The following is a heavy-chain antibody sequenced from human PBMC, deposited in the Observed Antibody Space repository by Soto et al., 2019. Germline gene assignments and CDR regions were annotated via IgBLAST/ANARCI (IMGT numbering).Heavy chain of an antibody. J-gene: IGHJ4*02. CDR1: GFTFSSYS. Sequence: GGSLRLSCAASGFTFSSYSMNWVRQAPGKGLEWVSYISSSSSTIYYADSVKGRFTISRDNAKNSLYLQMNSLRAEDTAVYYCARVPKAFSDYIWGSYRYTTHYYFDYWGQGTLVTVSS. D-gene: IGHD3-16*02. CDR2: ISSSSSTI. V-gene: IGHV3-48*01. CDR3: ARVPKAFSDYIWGSYRYTTHYYFDY.